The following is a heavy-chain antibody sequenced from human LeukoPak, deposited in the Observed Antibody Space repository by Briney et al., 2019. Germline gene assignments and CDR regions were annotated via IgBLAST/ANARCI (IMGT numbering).Heavy chain of an antibody. Sequence: SETLSLTCTVSGGSISSYYWSWIRQPPGKGLEWIGYIYYSGSTNDNPSLKSRVTMSLDTSKNQFSLKLSSVTAADTAVYYCARGNDFWSGSFDPWGQGTLVTVSS. CDR3: ARGNDFWSGSFDP. CDR2: IYYSGST. CDR1: GGSISSYY. J-gene: IGHJ5*02. D-gene: IGHD3-3*01. V-gene: IGHV4-59*01.